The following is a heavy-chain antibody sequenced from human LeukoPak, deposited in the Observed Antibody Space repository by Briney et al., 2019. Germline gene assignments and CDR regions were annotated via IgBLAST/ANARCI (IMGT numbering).Heavy chain of an antibody. CDR2: IYYSGST. CDR3: VRGLDSSSYVDS. V-gene: IGHV4-30-4*01. Sequence: SETLSLTCTVSGGSISSNAYYWSWIRQPPGKGLEWIGYIYYSGSTYYSPSLKSRLIMSVDTSKNQFSLKLSFVTAADTALYYCVRGLDSSSYVDSWGQGTLVTVSS. J-gene: IGHJ4*02. CDR1: GGSISSNAYY. D-gene: IGHD6-13*01.